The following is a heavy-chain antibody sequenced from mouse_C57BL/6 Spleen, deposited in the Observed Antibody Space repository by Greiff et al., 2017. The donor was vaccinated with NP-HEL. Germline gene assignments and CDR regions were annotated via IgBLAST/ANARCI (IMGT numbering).Heavy chain of an antibody. V-gene: IGHV1-81*01. CDR1: GYTFTSYG. CDR2: IYPGDGDT. CDR3: ARSDGYGGVDY. J-gene: IGHJ2*01. Sequence: VQVVESGAELARPGASVKLSCKASGYTFTSYGISWVKQRTGQGLAWIGRIYPGDGDTNYNGKFKGKATLTADKSSSTAYMQLSSLTSEDSAVYFCARSDGYGGVDYWGQGTTLTVSS. D-gene: IGHD2-2*01.